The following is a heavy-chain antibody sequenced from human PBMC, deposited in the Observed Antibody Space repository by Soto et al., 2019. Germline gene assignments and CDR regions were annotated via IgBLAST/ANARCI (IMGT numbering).Heavy chain of an antibody. J-gene: IGHJ4*02. CDR3: ARLRGLGEISTYFDY. D-gene: IGHD3-10*01. CDR2: ITYSGHT. CDR1: GGSISSYY. Sequence: SSETLSLTCTVSGGSISSYYWSWIRQPPGKGLEWIGYITYSGHTNYNPSLKSRVSMSLDTSTNLFSLNLRSVTAADTATYHCARLRGLGEISTYFDYWGQGNLVTVS. V-gene: IGHV4-59*08.